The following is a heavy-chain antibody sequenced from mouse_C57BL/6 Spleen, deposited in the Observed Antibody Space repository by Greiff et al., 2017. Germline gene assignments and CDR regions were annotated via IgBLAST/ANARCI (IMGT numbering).Heavy chain of an antibody. D-gene: IGHD3-3*01. J-gene: IGHJ2*01. CDR1: GYAFSSSW. CDR2: IYPGDGDT. Sequence: VQRVESGPELVKPGASVKISCKASGYAFSSSWMNWVKQRPGKGLEWIGRIYPGDGDTNYNGKFKGKATRTADKSSSTAYMQLSSLTYEDSAVYFCARGGRGDFDYWGQGTTLTVSS. CDR3: ARGGRGDFDY. V-gene: IGHV1-82*01.